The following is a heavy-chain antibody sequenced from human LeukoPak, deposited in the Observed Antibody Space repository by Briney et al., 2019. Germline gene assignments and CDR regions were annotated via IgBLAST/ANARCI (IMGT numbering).Heavy chain of an antibody. V-gene: IGHV3-23*01. Sequence: TRGSLRLSCAASGFTFSSYAMSWVRQAPGKGLEWVSAISGTGGSTYYADSVKGRFTISRDNSKNTLYLQMNSLRAEDTAVYYCAKMPRQQEDWGQGTLVTVSS. CDR3: AKMPRQQED. CDR2: ISGTGGST. D-gene: IGHD6-13*01. J-gene: IGHJ4*02. CDR1: GFTFSSYA.